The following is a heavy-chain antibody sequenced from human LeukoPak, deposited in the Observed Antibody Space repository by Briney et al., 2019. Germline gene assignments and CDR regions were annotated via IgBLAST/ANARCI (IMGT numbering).Heavy chain of an antibody. V-gene: IGHV4-59*01. CDR2: IYHTGST. CDR3: ARSGPYYYDSSSYKAFDI. J-gene: IGHJ3*02. D-gene: IGHD3-22*01. CDR1: GGSISGYY. Sequence: SETLSLTCTVSGGSISGYYWSWIRQPPGEGLEWIAYIYHTGSTDYNPSLKSRVTMSIDRSENQFSLRLNSVTAADTAVYYCARSGPYYYDSSSYKAFDIWGQGTMVTVSS.